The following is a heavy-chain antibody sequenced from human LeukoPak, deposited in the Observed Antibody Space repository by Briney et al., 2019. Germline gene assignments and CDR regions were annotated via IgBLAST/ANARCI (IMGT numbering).Heavy chain of an antibody. CDR2: IYYSGST. CDR1: GGSISSSSYY. Sequence: SETLSLTCTVSGGSISSSSYYWGWIRQPPGKGLEWIGSIYYSGSTYYNPSLKSRVTISVDTSKNQFSLKLSSVTAADTAVYYCAALPLLRFLEWSIDYWGQGTLVTVSS. V-gene: IGHV4-39*01. CDR3: AALPLLRFLEWSIDY. D-gene: IGHD3-3*01. J-gene: IGHJ4*02.